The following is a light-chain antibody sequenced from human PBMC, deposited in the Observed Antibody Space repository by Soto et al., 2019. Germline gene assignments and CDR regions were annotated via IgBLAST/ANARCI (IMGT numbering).Light chain of an antibody. V-gene: IGKV3-20*01. Sequence: EIVLTQSPGTLSLSPGERATLSCRASQSVRSSYLAWYQQKPGQAPRLLIYGASSRATGIPDRFSGSGSGTDFTLTISRLEPEDFAGDYCQQYGSSPGYTFGQGTKLEIK. J-gene: IGKJ2*01. CDR2: GAS. CDR3: QQYGSSPGYT. CDR1: QSVRSSY.